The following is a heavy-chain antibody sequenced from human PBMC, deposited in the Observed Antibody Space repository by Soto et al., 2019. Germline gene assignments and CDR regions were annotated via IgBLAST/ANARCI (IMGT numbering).Heavy chain of an antibody. Sequence: EVQLLESGGGLVQPGGSLRLSCAASGFTFSSYAMNWVRQAPGKGLEWVSTISGSGDNTYYADSVKGRFTISRDNSKNTLYLQMNSLRAEDTALYSCTKVGGTSLPPIPVDYWCQGTQVTVSS. J-gene: IGHJ4*02. CDR1: GFTFSSYA. CDR3: TKVGGTSLPPIPVDY. D-gene: IGHD2-2*02. CDR2: ISGSGDNT. V-gene: IGHV3-23*01.